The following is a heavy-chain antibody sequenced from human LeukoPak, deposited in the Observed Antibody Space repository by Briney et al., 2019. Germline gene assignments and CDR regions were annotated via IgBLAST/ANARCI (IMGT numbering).Heavy chain of an antibody. V-gene: IGHV3-33*01. D-gene: IGHD2-2*01. Sequence: PGRSLRLSCEASGFTFSTYGMHWVRQAPGKGLEWVAVIWYDGSNKNYADSVSGRSTISRDNSNNTLYLQMNSLRAEDRAVYYCASDGAPDAHCSSTSCAIRWGQGTLVTVSS. CDR3: ASDGAPDAHCSSTSCAIR. CDR2: IWYDGSNK. J-gene: IGHJ4*02. CDR1: GFTFSTYG.